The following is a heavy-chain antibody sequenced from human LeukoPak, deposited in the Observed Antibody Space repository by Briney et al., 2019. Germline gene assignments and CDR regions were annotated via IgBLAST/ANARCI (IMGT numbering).Heavy chain of an antibody. J-gene: IGHJ6*03. Sequence: SETLSLTCAVSGGSISSSNWWSWVRQPPGKGLEWIGEIYHSGSTNYNPSLKSRVTISVDTSKNQFSLKLSSVTAADTAVYYCARAYNWNYYYYYYYMDVWGKGTTVTVSS. CDR3: ARAYNWNYYYYYYYMDV. CDR2: IYHSGST. CDR1: GGSISSSNW. V-gene: IGHV4-4*02. D-gene: IGHD1-7*01.